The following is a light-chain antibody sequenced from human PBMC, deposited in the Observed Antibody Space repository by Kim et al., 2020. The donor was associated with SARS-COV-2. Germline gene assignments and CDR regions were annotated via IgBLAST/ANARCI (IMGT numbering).Light chain of an antibody. CDR2: GKN. CDR3: NSRDSSGNHVV. Sequence: SSELTQDPAVSVALGQTVRITCKGDSLRSYYASWYQQKPGQAPVLVIYGKNNRPSGIPDRFSGSSSGNTASLSITGAQAEDEAVYYCNSRDSSGNHVVFG. J-gene: IGLJ2*01. V-gene: IGLV3-19*01. CDR1: SLRSYY.